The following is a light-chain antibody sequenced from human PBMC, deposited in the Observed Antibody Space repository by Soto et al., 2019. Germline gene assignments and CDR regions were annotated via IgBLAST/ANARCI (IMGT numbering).Light chain of an antibody. CDR3: QQCAFSPRT. J-gene: IGKJ2*01. CDR1: QNVSNNY. CDR2: DAS. V-gene: IGKV3-20*01. Sequence: IVLTQSPDTLSLSPGETGTLSCRASQNVSNNYLAWYQQKPGQAPRLLIYDASRRATGIPDRFSGSGSGTDFTLTISRLEPEDFAVYYCQQCAFSPRTFGQGTRLEIK.